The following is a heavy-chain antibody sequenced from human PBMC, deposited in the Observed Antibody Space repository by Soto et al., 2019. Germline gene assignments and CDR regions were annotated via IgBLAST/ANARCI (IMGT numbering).Heavy chain of an antibody. CDR3: ARDLFTIFGDSYYYYYMDV. J-gene: IGHJ6*03. V-gene: IGHV1-3*01. CDR2: INAGNGNT. D-gene: IGHD3-3*01. CDR1: GYTFTSYA. Sequence: EASVKVSCKASGYTFTSYAMHWVRQAPGQRLEWMGWINAGNGNTKYSQKFQGRVTITRDTSASTAYMELSSLRSEDTAVYYCARDLFTIFGDSYYYYYMDVWGKGTTVTVSS.